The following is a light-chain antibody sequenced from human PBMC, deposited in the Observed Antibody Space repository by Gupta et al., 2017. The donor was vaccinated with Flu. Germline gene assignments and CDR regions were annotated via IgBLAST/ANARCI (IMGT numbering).Light chain of an antibody. CDR2: DVN. V-gene: IGLV2-14*03. Sequence: QSALPPPASVSGSPGQSIPISCTGTSSDVGRSDSVSWYQQHPGKAPKLLIFDVNGRPSVVSGRFSGSKSGNTASLTISGLQPEDETDYYCSSYTSISTFYVFGSGTKVTVL. CDR1: SSDVGRSDS. CDR3: SSYTSISTFYV. J-gene: IGLJ1*01.